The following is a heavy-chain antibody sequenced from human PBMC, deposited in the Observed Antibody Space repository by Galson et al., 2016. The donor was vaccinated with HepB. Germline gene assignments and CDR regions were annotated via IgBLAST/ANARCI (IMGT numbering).Heavy chain of an antibody. J-gene: IGHJ4*02. CDR2: IYKSGAT. CDR1: GFTVNSHY. V-gene: IGHV3-53*01. CDR3: ARDSEGGAHDFDF. D-gene: IGHD1-26*01. Sequence: SLRLSCAVSGFTVNSHYMNWVRQPPGKGLEWVSVIYKSGATYYADSVMGRFAISRDNTKNILFLQMNSLRPGDTAVYYCARDSEGGAHDFDFWGQGTLVTVSS.